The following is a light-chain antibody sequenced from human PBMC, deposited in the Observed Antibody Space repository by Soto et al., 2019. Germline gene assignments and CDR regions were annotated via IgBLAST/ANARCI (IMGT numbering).Light chain of an antibody. CDR3: CSYAGSYTFAVV. Sequence: QSALTQPRSVSGSPGQSVTISCTGTSSDVGGYHYVSWYQQHPGKAPKLMIYAVSKRPSGVPDRFSGSKSGNTASLTISGLQAEDEADYYCCSYAGSYTFAVVFGGETKLTVL. V-gene: IGLV2-11*01. CDR2: AVS. CDR1: SSDVGGYHY. J-gene: IGLJ2*01.